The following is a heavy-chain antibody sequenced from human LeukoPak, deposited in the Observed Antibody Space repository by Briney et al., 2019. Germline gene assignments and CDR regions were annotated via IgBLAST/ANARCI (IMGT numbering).Heavy chain of an antibody. CDR2: INAGNGNT. V-gene: IGHV1-3*01. CDR3: ARDLPTYYYGSGSYGDFDY. D-gene: IGHD3-10*01. J-gene: IGHJ4*02. Sequence: ASVKVSCKASGYTFTSYAMHWVRQAPGQRLEWMGWINAGNGNTKYSQKFQGRVTITRDTSASTACMELSSLRSEDTAVYYCARDLPTYYYGSGSYGDFDYWGQGTLVTVSS. CDR1: GYTFTSYA.